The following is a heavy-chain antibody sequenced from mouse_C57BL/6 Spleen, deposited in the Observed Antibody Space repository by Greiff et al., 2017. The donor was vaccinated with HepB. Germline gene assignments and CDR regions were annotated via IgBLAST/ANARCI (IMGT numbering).Heavy chain of an antibody. CDR2: INYDGSST. D-gene: IGHD2-1*01. V-gene: IGHV5-16*01. Sequence: EVQLVESEGGLVQPGSSMKLSCTASGFTFSDYYMAWVRQVPEKGLEWVANINYDGSSTYYLDSLKSRFIISRDNAKNILYLQMSSLKSEDTATYYCARDDGNSPFDYWGQGTTLTVSS. J-gene: IGHJ2*01. CDR3: ARDDGNSPFDY. CDR1: GFTFSDYY.